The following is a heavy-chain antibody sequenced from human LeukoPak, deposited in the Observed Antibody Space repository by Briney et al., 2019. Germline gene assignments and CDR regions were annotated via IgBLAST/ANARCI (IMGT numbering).Heavy chain of an antibody. CDR3: ARDSGVAFDP. V-gene: IGHV3-7*01. D-gene: IGHD2-15*01. Sequence: TGGSLRLSCAASGFTFSSYSMSWVRQAPGKGLEWVASIKQDGSEKYYVDSVKGRFTISRDNAKNSLYLQMNSLRAEDTAVYYCARDSGVAFDPWGQGTLVTVSS. CDR2: IKQDGSEK. CDR1: GFTFSSYS. J-gene: IGHJ5*02.